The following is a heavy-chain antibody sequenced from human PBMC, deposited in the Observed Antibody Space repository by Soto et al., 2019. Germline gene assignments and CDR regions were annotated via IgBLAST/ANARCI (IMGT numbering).Heavy chain of an antibody. CDR3: AREVAGGYSYGLGVGLFDY. D-gene: IGHD5-18*01. CDR1: GGSISSGDYY. CDR2: IYYSGST. J-gene: IGHJ4*02. Sequence: PSETLSLTCTVSGGSISSGDYYWSWIRQPPGKGLEWIGYIYYSGSTYYNPSLKSRVTISVDTSKNQFSLKLSSVTAADTAVYYCAREVAGGYSYGLGVGLFDYWGQGTLVTVSS. V-gene: IGHV4-30-4*01.